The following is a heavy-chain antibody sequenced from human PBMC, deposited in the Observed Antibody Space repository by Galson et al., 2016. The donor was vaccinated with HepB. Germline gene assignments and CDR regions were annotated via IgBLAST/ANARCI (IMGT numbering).Heavy chain of an antibody. D-gene: IGHD5-18*01. Sequence: TLSLTCTVSGGSISSGGYSWTWIRQPPGKGLEWIGYKYHSGSTYYNPSLKSRLSISVDRSTNQFYLRLGSVTAADTAVYYCASAMGDYWGQGILVTVSS. V-gene: IGHV4-30-2*01. CDR3: ASAMGDY. CDR1: GGSISSGGYS. CDR2: KYHSGST. J-gene: IGHJ4*02.